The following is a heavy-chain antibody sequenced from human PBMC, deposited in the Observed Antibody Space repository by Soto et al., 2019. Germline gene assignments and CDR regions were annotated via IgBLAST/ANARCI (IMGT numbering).Heavy chain of an antibody. J-gene: IGHJ6*02. CDR3: ARDHRGNSASGYYYYYGMDV. CDR1: GGTFSSYA. CDR2: IIPIFGTA. D-gene: IGHD2-21*02. V-gene: IGHV1-69*13. Sequence: SVKVSCKASGGTFSSYAISWVRQAPGQGLEWMGGIIPIFGTANYAQKFQGRVTITADESTSTAYMELSSLRSEDTAVYYCARDHRGNSASGYYYYYGMDVWGQGTTVTVSS.